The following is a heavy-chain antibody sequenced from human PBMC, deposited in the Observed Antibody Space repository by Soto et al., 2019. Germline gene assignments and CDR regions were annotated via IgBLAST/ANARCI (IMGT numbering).Heavy chain of an antibody. Sequence: QVQLVQSGAEVKKPGSSVKVSCKASGGTFSSYAISWVRQAPGQGLEWMGGIIPIFGTANYAQKFQGRVTITADESTSTAYMELSSLRSEDTAVYYCAREPNDDGDYAGLGNDAFDIWGQGTMVTVSS. D-gene: IGHD4-17*01. CDR2: IIPIFGTA. V-gene: IGHV1-69*01. CDR1: GGTFSSYA. J-gene: IGHJ3*02. CDR3: AREPNDDGDYAGLGNDAFDI.